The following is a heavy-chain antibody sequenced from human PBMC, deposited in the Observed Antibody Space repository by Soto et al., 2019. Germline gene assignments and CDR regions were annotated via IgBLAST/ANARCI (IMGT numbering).Heavy chain of an antibody. CDR3: ARDRGEYYDCWSYYMDV. CDR1: GYTFTSYG. V-gene: IGHV1-18*01. J-gene: IGHJ6*03. CDR2: ISAYNGNT. D-gene: IGHD3-3*01. Sequence: GASVKVSCKASGYTFTSYGISWVRQAPGQGLERMGWISAYNGNTNYAQKLQGRVTMTTDTSTSTDDMEVRSLRSDDTAVYYCARDRGEYYDCWSYYMDVWGKGTTVTVSS.